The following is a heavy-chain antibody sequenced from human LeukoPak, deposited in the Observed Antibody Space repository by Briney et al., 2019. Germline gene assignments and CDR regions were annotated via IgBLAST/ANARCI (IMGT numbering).Heavy chain of an antibody. V-gene: IGHV1-2*02. Sequence: ASVKVSCKASGYTFTGYYMHWVRQAPGQGLEWMGWINANSGGTNYVQKFQGRVAMTRDTSISTAYMELSRLRSDDTAVYYCARVGYCSGGSCYDAFDIWGQGTMVTVSS. CDR3: ARVGYCSGGSCYDAFDI. D-gene: IGHD2-15*01. CDR2: INANSGGT. J-gene: IGHJ3*02. CDR1: GYTFTGYY.